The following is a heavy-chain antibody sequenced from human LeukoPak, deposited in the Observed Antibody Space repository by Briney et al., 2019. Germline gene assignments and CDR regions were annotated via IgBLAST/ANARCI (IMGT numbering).Heavy chain of an antibody. V-gene: IGHV4-39*01. J-gene: IGHJ4*02. Sequence: SETLSLTCTVSGGSISSSSYFWGWIRQPPGKGLEWIGSIYYSGNTYYNPSLKSRVTITLDTSKNQFSLKLGSVTAADTAVYYCARRNRWELLDFWGQGTLVTVSS. D-gene: IGHD1-26*01. CDR2: IYYSGNT. CDR1: GGSISSSSYF. CDR3: ARRNRWELLDF.